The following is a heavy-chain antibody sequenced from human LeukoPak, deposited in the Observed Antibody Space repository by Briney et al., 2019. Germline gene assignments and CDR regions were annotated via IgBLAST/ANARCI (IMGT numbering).Heavy chain of an antibody. CDR2: IFYSGTT. CDR3: AREGRRTSSGY. D-gene: IGHD6-6*01. V-gene: IGHV4-38-2*02. Sequence: PSETLSLSCAVSGYSINSGYFWGWIRQPPGKGLEWIGAIFYSGTTYYNPSLKSRVTMSVDTSMNQFSLNLNSVTAADTAVYFCAREGRRTSSGYWGQRTLVTVSS. CDR1: GYSINSGYF. J-gene: IGHJ4*02.